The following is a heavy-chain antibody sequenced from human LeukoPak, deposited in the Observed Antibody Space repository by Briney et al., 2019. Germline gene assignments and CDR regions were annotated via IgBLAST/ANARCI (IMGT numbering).Heavy chain of an antibody. J-gene: IGHJ4*02. CDR1: GFTFSSYS. D-gene: IGHD1-26*01. V-gene: IGHV3-21*04. CDR2: ISSSSSYI. CDR3: AKDMGRLVVGATPLDY. Sequence: GGSLRLSCAASGFTFSSYSMNWVRQAPGKGLEWVSSISSSSSYIYYADSVKGRFTISRDNAKNSLYLQMNSLRAEDTALYYCAKDMGRLVVGATPLDYWGQGTLVTVS.